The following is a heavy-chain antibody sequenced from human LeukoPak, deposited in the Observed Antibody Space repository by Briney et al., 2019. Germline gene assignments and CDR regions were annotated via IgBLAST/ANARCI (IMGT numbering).Heavy chain of an antibody. CDR2: IKSKAGGGTT. J-gene: IGHJ6*02. CDR1: GFTFSNAW. V-gene: IGHV3-15*01. D-gene: IGHD2-2*01. CDR3: TTVMYCSSTSCYVEYYGMDV. Sequence: GGSLRLSCAASGFTFSNAWMRWVRQAPGKGLEWVGRIKSKAGGGTTDYAAPVKGRFTISRDDSKNTLYLQMNSLKTEDTAVYYCTTVMYCSSTSCYVEYYGMDVWGQGTTVTVSS.